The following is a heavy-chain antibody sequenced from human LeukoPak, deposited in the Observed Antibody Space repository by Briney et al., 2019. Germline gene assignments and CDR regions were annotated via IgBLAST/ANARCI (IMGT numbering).Heavy chain of an antibody. V-gene: IGHV4-39*01. D-gene: IGHD6-13*01. CDR1: AESVSSSSYY. Sequence: PSTNLPLYYNVRAESVSSSSYYERWGRRPPGKGLEWIGSIYYSGSTYYNPSLKSRVTISVDTSKNQFSLKLSSVTAADTAVYYCARRSSSWFQVDYWGQGTLVTVSS. CDR2: IYYSGST. J-gene: IGHJ4*02. CDR3: ARRSSSWFQVDY.